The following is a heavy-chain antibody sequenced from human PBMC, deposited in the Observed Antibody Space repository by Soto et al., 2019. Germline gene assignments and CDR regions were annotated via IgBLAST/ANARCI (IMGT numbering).Heavy chain of an antibody. CDR3: ARDHGRDGYNLYY. D-gene: IGHD5-12*01. CDR1: GGSISSYY. V-gene: IGHV4-59*01. Sequence: SETLSLTCTVSGGSISSYYWSWIRQPPGKGLEWIGYIYYSGSTNYNPSLKSRVTISVDTSKNQFSLKLSSVTAADTAVYHCARDHGRDGYNLYYWGQGTLVTVSS. CDR2: IYYSGST. J-gene: IGHJ4*02.